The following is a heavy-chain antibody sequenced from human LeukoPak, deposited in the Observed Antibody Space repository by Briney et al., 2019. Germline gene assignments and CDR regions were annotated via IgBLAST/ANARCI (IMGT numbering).Heavy chain of an antibody. J-gene: IGHJ4*02. D-gene: IGHD3-22*01. V-gene: IGHV4-4*02. Sequence: SGTLSLTCTVSGGSISSSKWWSWVRQPPGKGLEWIGEIYHSGTTNYNPSLKSRVTIFVDKSKNQFSLKLSSVTAADTVVYYCASKQYDRSRIFDYWGQGSLVTVSS. CDR3: ASKQYDRSRIFDY. CDR1: GGSISSSKW. CDR2: IYHSGTT.